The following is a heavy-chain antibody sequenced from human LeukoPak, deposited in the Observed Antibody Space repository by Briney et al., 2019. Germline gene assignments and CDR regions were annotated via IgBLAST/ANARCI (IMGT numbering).Heavy chain of an antibody. CDR1: GFTFSSYS. V-gene: IGHV3-21*01. Sequence: GGSLRLSCAASGFTFSSYSMNWVRQAPGKGLEWVSSISSSSSYIYYADSVKGRFTISRDNAKNSLYLQMNSLRAEDTAVYYCAREPGYSGYDVPDYWGQGTLVTVSS. CDR2: ISSSSSYI. J-gene: IGHJ4*02. D-gene: IGHD5-12*01. CDR3: AREPGYSGYDVPDY.